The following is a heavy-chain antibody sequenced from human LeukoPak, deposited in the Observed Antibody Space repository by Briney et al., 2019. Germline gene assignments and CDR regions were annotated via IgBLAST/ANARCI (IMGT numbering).Heavy chain of an antibody. CDR1: GFTVSSNY. Sequence: GGSLRLSCAASGFTVSSNYMSWVRQAPEKGLEWVSVIYSGGSTYYADSVKGRFTISRDNSKNTLYLQMNSLRAEDTAVYYCARALGEYYYDSSGYYLVYWGQGTLVTVSS. D-gene: IGHD3-22*01. CDR2: IYSGGST. J-gene: IGHJ4*02. CDR3: ARALGEYYYDSSGYYLVY. V-gene: IGHV3-53*01.